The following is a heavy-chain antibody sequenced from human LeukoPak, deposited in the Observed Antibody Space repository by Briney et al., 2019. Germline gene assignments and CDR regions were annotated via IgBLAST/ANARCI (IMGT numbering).Heavy chain of an antibody. CDR2: IYYSGST. Sequence: PSETLSLTCTVSGGSISSYYWSWIRQPPGKGLEWIGYIYYSGSTNYNPSLKSRVTISVDTSKNQFSLKLSSVTAADTAVYYCARSVVVPAAIGREWFDPWGQGTLVTVSS. CDR1: GGSISSYY. J-gene: IGHJ5*02. CDR3: ARSVVVPAAIGREWFDP. V-gene: IGHV4-59*08. D-gene: IGHD2-2*01.